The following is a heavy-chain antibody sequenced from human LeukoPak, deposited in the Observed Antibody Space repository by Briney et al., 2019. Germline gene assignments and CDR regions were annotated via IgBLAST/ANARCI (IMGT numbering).Heavy chain of an antibody. CDR3: ARWSIYSEHY. J-gene: IGHJ4*02. D-gene: IGHD1-26*01. Sequence: PSETLSLTCTVSGGSVSSGSYYWSWIRQPPGKGLEWIGYIYYSGSTNYNPSLKSRVTISVDTSKNQFSLKLSSVTAADTAVYYCARWSIYSEHYWGQGTLVTVSS. V-gene: IGHV4-61*01. CDR2: IYYSGST. CDR1: GGSVSSGSYY.